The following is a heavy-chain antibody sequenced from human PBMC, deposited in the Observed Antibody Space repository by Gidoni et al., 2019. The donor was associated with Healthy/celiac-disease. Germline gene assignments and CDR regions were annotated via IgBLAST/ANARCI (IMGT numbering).Heavy chain of an antibody. CDR3: ARHTGIVGTNDY. J-gene: IGHJ4*02. CDR1: GGSFSPYS. V-gene: IGHV4-34*01. CDR2: INHSGST. D-gene: IGHD1-26*01. Sequence: QVQLQQWGAGLSKPSETLSLTCAVYGGSFSPYSWSWLRQPPGKGLEWIGEINHSGSTNYNPSLKRRVTISEDTSKNQFYLKLSSVTAADTAVYCCARHTGIVGTNDYWGQGTLVTVSS.